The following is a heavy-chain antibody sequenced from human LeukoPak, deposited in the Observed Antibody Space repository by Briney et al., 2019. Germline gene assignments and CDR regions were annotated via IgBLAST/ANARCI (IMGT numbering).Heavy chain of an antibody. CDR3: ARDPNFSIAVAGIPYYYYYMDV. D-gene: IGHD6-19*01. CDR1: GYTFTGYY. V-gene: IGHV1-2*02. Sequence: ASVKVSCKASGYTFTGYYMHWVRQAPGQRLEWMGWINPKSGDTNYAQKFQGRVTMTRDTSISTAYMELSRLRSDDTAVYYCARDPNFSIAVAGIPYYYYYMDVWGKGTTVTISS. CDR2: INPKSGDT. J-gene: IGHJ6*03.